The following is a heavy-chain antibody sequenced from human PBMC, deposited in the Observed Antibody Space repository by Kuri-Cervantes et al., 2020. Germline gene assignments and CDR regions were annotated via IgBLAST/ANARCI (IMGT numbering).Heavy chain of an antibody. Sequence: GESLKISCAASGFTFSSYAMHWVRQAPGKGLEWVSLISWDGGSTYYADSVKGRFTISRDNSKNSLYLQMNSLRTEDTALYYCAKAGYSGYDPFEDWGQGTLVTVSS. CDR2: ISWDGGST. CDR1: GFTFSSYA. D-gene: IGHD5-12*01. J-gene: IGHJ4*02. CDR3: AKAGYSGYDPFED. V-gene: IGHV3-43*01.